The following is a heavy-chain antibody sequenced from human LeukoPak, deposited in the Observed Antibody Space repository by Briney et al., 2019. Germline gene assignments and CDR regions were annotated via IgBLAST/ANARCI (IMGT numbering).Heavy chain of an antibody. D-gene: IGHD4-11*01. J-gene: IGHJ4*02. CDR1: GFAFSTYS. Sequence: GGSLSLSCAASGFAFSTYSNDWVRQAPGKGLEWLSYISSSSSTIYYADSVKGRFTVSRDNAENLVYLQMNSLGAEDTAVYYCARVGRSDYTKDYWGQGTLVTVAS. V-gene: IGHV3-48*04. CDR2: ISSSSSTI. CDR3: ARVGRSDYTKDY.